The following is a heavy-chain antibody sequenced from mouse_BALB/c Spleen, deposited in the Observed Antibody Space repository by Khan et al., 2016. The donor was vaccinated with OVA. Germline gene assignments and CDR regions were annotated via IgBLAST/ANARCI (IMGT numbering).Heavy chain of an antibody. CDR2: IFLGIGSN. Sequence: DLVKPGASLKLSCKASGYTFTSYWINWIKRRLGQALEWIGQIFLGIGSNYYNKLFTVKATLPVDTSSTTAYIQLSSLSSEDSAVYFCARSNYYGSGLYAMDYWGQGTSVTVSS. V-gene: IGHV1S41*01. CDR3: ARSNYYGSGLYAMDY. CDR1: GYTFTSYW. J-gene: IGHJ4*01. D-gene: IGHD1-1*01.